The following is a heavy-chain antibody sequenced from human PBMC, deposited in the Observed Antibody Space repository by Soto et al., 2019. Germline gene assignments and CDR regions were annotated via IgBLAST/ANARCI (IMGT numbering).Heavy chain of an antibody. CDR1: GGSISSYY. CDR3: AGRWDDYYGSGSYYAAYDAFDI. CDR2: IYTSGST. V-gene: IGHV4-4*07. J-gene: IGHJ3*02. Sequence: SETLSLTCTVSGGSISSYYWSWIRQPAGKGLEWIGRIYTSGSTNYNPPLKSRVTMSVDTSKNQFSLKLSSVTAADTAVYYCAGRWDDYYGSGSYYAAYDAFDIWGQGTMVTVSS. D-gene: IGHD3-10*01.